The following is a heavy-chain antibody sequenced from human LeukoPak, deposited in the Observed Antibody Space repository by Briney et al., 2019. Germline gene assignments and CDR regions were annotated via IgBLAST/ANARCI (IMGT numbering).Heavy chain of an antibody. CDR2: IYYSGST. CDR3: ARVNSGSYFLDY. D-gene: IGHD1-26*01. Sequence: PSETLSLTCTVSGGSISSYYWSWIRQPPGKGLEWIEYIYYSGSTNYNPSLKSRVTISVDTSKNQFSLKLSSVTAADTAVYYCARVNSGSYFLDYWGQGTLVTVSS. CDR1: GGSISSYY. V-gene: IGHV4-59*01. J-gene: IGHJ4*02.